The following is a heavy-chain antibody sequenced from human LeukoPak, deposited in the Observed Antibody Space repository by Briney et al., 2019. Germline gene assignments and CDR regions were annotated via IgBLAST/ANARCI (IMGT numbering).Heavy chain of an antibody. CDR1: GGSISSYY. J-gene: IGHJ3*02. CDR3: ARQGYDILTGYIDAFDI. V-gene: IGHV4-59*08. CDR2: ISYSGST. Sequence: SETLSLTCTVSGGSISSYYWGWIRQPPGKGLEWIGYISYSGSTNYNPSLKSRVTISIDTSKNQFSLKLRSVTAADTAIYYCARQGYDILTGYIDAFDIWGQGTMVTVSS. D-gene: IGHD3-9*01.